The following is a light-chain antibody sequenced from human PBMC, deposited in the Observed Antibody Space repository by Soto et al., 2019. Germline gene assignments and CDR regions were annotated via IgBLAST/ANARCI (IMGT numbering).Light chain of an antibody. CDR3: SSYTSSSPLV. V-gene: IGLV2-14*01. CDR2: EVS. CDR1: SSDVGVYNY. J-gene: IGLJ3*02. Sequence: QSALTQPASVSGSPGQSITISCNGTSSDVGVYNYVSWYQQHPGKAPKLMIYEVSNRPSGVSNRFSGSKSGNTASLTISGLQAEDEADYYCSSYTSSSPLVFGGGTKLTVL.